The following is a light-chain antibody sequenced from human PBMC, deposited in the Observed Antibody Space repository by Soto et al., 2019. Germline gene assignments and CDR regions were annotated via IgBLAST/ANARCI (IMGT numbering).Light chain of an antibody. Sequence: EIVMTQSPPTLSVAPGKRATLSCRARQSIDRSLAWYQQKPGQAPRLLIYGASTRATGIPARFSGSGSGTEFTLTISSLQSEDFAFYYCQQYDEWPLTFGPGTKVDIQ. CDR2: GAS. CDR1: QSIDRS. V-gene: IGKV3-15*01. CDR3: QQYDEWPLT. J-gene: IGKJ3*01.